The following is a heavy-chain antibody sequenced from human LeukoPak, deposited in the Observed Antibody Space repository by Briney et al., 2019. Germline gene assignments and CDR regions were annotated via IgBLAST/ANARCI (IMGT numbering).Heavy chain of an antibody. J-gene: IGHJ4*02. V-gene: IGHV1-2*02. Sequence: ASVKVSCRASGYTFTAYYMHWVRQAPGQGLEWMGWINPNSGGTNYAQKFQGGVTMTRDTSISTVYMELSRLRSDDTAVYYCARDFPSSGWYHPFDYWGQGILVTVSS. CDR2: INPNSGGT. CDR3: ARDFPSSGWYHPFDY. D-gene: IGHD6-19*01. CDR1: GYTFTAYY.